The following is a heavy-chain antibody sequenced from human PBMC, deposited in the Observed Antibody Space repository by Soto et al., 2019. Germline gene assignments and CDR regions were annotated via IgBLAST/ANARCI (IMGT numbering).Heavy chain of an antibody. Sequence: EVQLLESGGGVVQPGGSLRLSCAASGFTFSPYAMSWVRQAPGKGLQWVSGVGGSDTDKHYADSVRGRFTVSRDNSKNTLYLQMNSLRADDTAVYYCAKDATAVNGVWDPFDMWGQGTEVTVSS. J-gene: IGHJ3*02. D-gene: IGHD2-8*01. CDR3: AKDATAVNGVWDPFDM. V-gene: IGHV3-23*01. CDR1: GFTFSPYA. CDR2: VGGSDTDK.